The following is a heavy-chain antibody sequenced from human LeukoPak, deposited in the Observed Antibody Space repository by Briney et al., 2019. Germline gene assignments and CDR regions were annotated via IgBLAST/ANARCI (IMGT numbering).Heavy chain of an antibody. CDR3: AKGLERESRLDS. Sequence: GGSLRLSCAASGFTFSTFAMLWVRQPPGKGLEWVSSIFPSGGEIHYADSVKGRFTISRDNSKNTLYLQMNSLRAEDTALYYCAKGLERESRLDSWGQGTLVTVSS. V-gene: IGHV3-23*01. CDR1: GFTFSTFA. D-gene: IGHD1-1*01. J-gene: IGHJ4*02. CDR2: IFPSGGEI.